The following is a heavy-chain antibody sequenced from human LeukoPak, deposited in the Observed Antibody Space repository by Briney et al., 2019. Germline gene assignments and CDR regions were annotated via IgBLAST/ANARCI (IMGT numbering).Heavy chain of an antibody. CDR3: ARVLTGYYSSTYYFDY. Sequence: PSETLSLTCAVYGGSISSYYWSWIRQPPGKGLEWIGYIYYSGSTNYNPSLKSRVTISVDTSKNQFSLKLSSVTAADTAVYYCARVLTGYYSSTYYFDYWGQGTLVTVSS. D-gene: IGHD3-9*01. CDR1: GGSISSYY. V-gene: IGHV4-59*01. CDR2: IYYSGST. J-gene: IGHJ4*02.